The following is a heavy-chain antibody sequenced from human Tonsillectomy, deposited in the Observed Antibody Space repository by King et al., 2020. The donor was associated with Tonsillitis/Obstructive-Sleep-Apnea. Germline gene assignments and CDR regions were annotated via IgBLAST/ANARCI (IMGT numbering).Heavy chain of an antibody. CDR1: GYTFTGYY. J-gene: IGHJ5*02. D-gene: IGHD2-2*01. CDR3: ARDLGYCSSTSCSNWFDP. Sequence: QLVQSGAEVKKPGASVKVSCKASGYTFTGYYMHWVRQAPGQGLERMGRINPNSGGTNYAQKFQGRVTMTRDTSISTAYMELSRLRSDDTAVYYCARDLGYCSSTSCSNWFDPWGQGTLVTVSS. CDR2: INPNSGGT. V-gene: IGHV1-2*06.